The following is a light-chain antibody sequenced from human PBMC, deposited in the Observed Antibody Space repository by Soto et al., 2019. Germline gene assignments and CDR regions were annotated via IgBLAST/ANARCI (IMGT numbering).Light chain of an antibody. CDR2: GAS. J-gene: IGKJ5*01. Sequence: NGMTRAPSTQSVPPGERATLSCRASQSVSSNLAWYRQKPGQAPRRLIYGASTRATGIPARFSGSGSGTYFNLKIGSVQSVGFGHSCCPPYNIWAPPSLGQGTRLEIK. CDR1: QSVSSN. CDR3: PPYNIWAPPS. V-gene: IGKV3-15*01.